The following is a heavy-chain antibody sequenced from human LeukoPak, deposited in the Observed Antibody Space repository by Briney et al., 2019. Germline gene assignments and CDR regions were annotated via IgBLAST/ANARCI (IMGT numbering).Heavy chain of an antibody. CDR3: ARDQYDTWSRRGNFDS. Sequence: GGSLRLSCVASGFTVSDHYIDWVRQAPGKGLEWVANIKLDGSEKNYVDSVRGRFTISRDNTKNSLYLQMNSLRVEDTAVFYCARDQYDTWSRRGNFDSWGQGTLVIVSS. CDR1: GFTVSDHY. D-gene: IGHD3-3*01. V-gene: IGHV3-7*03. J-gene: IGHJ4*02. CDR2: IKLDGSEK.